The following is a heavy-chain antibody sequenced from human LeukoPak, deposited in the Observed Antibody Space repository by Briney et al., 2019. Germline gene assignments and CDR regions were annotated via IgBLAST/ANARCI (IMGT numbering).Heavy chain of an antibody. CDR3: TTGNWGPY. CDR1: GFTFSDAW. V-gene: IGHV3-15*07. Sequence: GGSLRLSCAASGFTFSDAWMNWVRQAPGKGLEWVCRIKRKTDGGTTDYAAPVKGRFTISRDDSKNTLYLQMNSLKTEDTAVYYCTTGNWGPYWGQGTLVTVSS. CDR2: IKRKTDGGTT. D-gene: IGHD7-27*01. J-gene: IGHJ4*02.